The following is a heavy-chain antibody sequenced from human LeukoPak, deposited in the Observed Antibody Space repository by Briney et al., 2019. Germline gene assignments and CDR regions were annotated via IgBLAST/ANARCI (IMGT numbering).Heavy chain of an antibody. CDR2: IYYSGST. D-gene: IGHD4-4*01. V-gene: IGHV4-31*03. Sequence: SETLSLTCTVSGGSISSGGYYWSWIRQHPGKGLEWIGYIYYSGSTYYNPSLKSRVTISVDTSKNQFSLKLSSVTAADTAVYYCARDRDYSNHQAKKYYYYGMDVWGQGSTVTVSS. CDR1: GGSISSGGYY. CDR3: ARDRDYSNHQAKKYYYYGMDV. J-gene: IGHJ6*02.